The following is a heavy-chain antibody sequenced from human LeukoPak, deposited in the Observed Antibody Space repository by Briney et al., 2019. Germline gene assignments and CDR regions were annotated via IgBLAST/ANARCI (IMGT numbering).Heavy chain of an antibody. CDR3: ARVLTIFGVEFDY. V-gene: IGHV1-2*02. CDR2: INPNSGGT. J-gene: IGHJ4*02. Sequence: GASVKVPCKASGYTFTGYYMHWVRQAPGQGLEWMGWINPNSGGTNYAQKFQGRVTMTRDTSISTAYMELSRLRSDDTAVYYCARVLTIFGVEFDYWGQGTLVTVSS. CDR1: GYTFTGYY. D-gene: IGHD3-3*01.